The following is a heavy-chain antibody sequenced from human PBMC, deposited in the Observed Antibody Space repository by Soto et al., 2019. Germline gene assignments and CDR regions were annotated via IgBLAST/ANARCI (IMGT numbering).Heavy chain of an antibody. CDR1: GGSISGRNW. V-gene: IGHV4-4*02. CDR3: TRLIYDSRLNYFYFDL. J-gene: IGHJ4*02. CDR2: VFHSGDT. D-gene: IGHD3-22*01. Sequence: LSLTCVVSGGSISGRNWWSWVRQAPGKGLEWIGEVFHSGDTTYSPSLRSRVSISVDKSKNQFSLNLNSVTAADTAVYYCTRLIYDSRLNYFYFDLWGQGALVTVSS.